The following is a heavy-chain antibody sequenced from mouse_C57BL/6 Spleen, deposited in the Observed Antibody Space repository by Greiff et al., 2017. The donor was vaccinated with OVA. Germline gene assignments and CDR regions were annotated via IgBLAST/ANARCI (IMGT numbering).Heavy chain of an antibody. CDR3: ARGATVEAMDFDY. CDR2: INPSNGGT. D-gene: IGHD1-1*01. CDR1: GYTFTSYW. V-gene: IGHV1-53*01. J-gene: IGHJ2*01. Sequence: QVQLQQPGAELVKPGASVKLSCKASGYTFTSYWMHWVKQRPGQGLEWIGKINPSNGGTNYNEKFKGKATLTVDKSSSTAYMQLSSLTSEDSAVYYCARGATVEAMDFDYWGQGTTVTVSS.